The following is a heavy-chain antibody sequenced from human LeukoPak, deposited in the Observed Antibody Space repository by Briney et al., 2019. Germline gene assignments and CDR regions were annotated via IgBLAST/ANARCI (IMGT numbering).Heavy chain of an antibody. J-gene: IGHJ6*02. V-gene: IGHV3-23*01. CDR2: ISGSGGST. D-gene: IGHD2-15*01. CDR3: ARDLLVVAARYYGMDV. Sequence: GGSLRLSCAASGFTFSSYAMSWVRQAPGKGLEWVSAISGSGGSTYYADSVKGRFTISRDNSKNTLYLQMNSLRAEDTAVYYCARDLLVVAARYYGMDVWGQGTTVTVSS. CDR1: GFTFSSYA.